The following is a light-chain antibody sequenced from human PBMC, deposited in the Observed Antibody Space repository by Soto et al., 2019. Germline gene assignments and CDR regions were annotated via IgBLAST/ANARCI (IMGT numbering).Light chain of an antibody. V-gene: IGKV3-20*01. J-gene: IGKJ5*01. CDR1: QSVSSSF. Sequence: EIGLTQSPGTLSLSPVDRATLSCRASQSVSSSFLAWYQQKPGQAPRLLTYGASSSATGIPDRFSGSGSGTGFTLTVSRLEPEDFAVYYGQQYGNSPEIPFGQVTRLAIK. CDR2: GAS. CDR3: QQYGNSPEIP.